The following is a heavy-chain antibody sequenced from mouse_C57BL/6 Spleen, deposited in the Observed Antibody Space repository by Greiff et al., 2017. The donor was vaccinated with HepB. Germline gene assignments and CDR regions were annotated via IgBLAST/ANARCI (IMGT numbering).Heavy chain of an antibody. CDR2: IYPGDGDT. Sequence: QVTLKESGPELVKPGASVKISCKASGYAFSSSWMNWVKQRPGKGLEWIGRIYPGDGDTNYNGKFKGKATLTADKSSSTAYMQLSSLTSEDSAVYFCAPMITEYYAMDYWGQGTSVTVSS. D-gene: IGHD2-4*01. CDR1: GYAFSSSW. CDR3: APMITEYYAMDY. J-gene: IGHJ4*01. V-gene: IGHV1-82*01.